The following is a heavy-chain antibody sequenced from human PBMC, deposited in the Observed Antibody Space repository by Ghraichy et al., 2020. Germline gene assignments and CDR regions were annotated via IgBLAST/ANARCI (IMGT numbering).Heavy chain of an antibody. CDR3: ARVGSSGNCGGDCDLSGDYFGY. CDR1: GGSVSSGSYY. J-gene: IGHJ4*02. CDR2: IYYSGST. V-gene: IGHV4-61*01. Sequence: SETLSLNCTVSGGSVSSGSYYWSWIRQPPGKGLEWIGYIYYSGSTNYNPSLKSRVTISVDTSKNQFSLKLSSGTAADTAVYYCARVGSSGNCGGDCDLSGDYFGYWGQGTLVTVSS. D-gene: IGHD2-21*02.